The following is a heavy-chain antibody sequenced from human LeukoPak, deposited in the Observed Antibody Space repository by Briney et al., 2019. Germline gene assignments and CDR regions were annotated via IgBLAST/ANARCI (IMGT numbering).Heavy chain of an antibody. Sequence: SETLSLTCTVSGGSTSSGSYYWGWVRQPPGKGLEWIGSMHYSGSTYYNPSLKSRVTISVDSSKNQFSLKLRSVTAADTAVYYCASEPILPISSGYFDYWGQGALVTVSS. CDR3: ASEPILPISSGYFDY. CDR2: MHYSGST. V-gene: IGHV4-39*01. CDR1: GGSTSSGSYY. D-gene: IGHD1-14*01. J-gene: IGHJ4*02.